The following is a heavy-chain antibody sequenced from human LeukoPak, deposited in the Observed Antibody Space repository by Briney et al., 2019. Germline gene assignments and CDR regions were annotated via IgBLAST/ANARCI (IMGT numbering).Heavy chain of an antibody. Sequence: SETLSLTCTVSGGSIRSSSYYWGWIRQPPGKGLEWIGSIYYRGSTYYNPSLKSRVTISVDTSKNQFSLKLSSVTAADTAVYYCARRATIVVVPAAKGYWYFDLWGRGTLVTVSS. CDR3: ARRATIVVVPAAKGYWYFDL. CDR2: IYYRGST. D-gene: IGHD2-2*01. CDR1: GGSIRSSSYY. J-gene: IGHJ2*01. V-gene: IGHV4-39*07.